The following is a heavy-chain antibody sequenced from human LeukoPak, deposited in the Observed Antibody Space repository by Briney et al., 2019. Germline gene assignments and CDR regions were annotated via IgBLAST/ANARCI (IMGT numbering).Heavy chain of an antibody. D-gene: IGHD1-26*01. CDR3: ARGPSWELETFDY. J-gene: IGHJ4*02. V-gene: IGHV4-59*01. CDR1: GGSISSYY. CDR2: IYYSGST. Sequence: SETLSLTCTVSGGSISSYYWSWIRQPPGKGLEWIGYIYYSGSTNYNPSLKSRVTISVDTSKNQFSLKLSSVTAADTAVYYCARGPSWELETFDYWGQGTLVTVSS.